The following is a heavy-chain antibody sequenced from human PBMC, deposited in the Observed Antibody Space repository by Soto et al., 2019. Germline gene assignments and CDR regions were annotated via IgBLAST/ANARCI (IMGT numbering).Heavy chain of an antibody. D-gene: IGHD1-26*01. Sequence: VQMVQSGAEVKEPGSSVKVSCTNSGDTFSHYVMSWVRQAPGQGLEWMGSLAPISGSPNYAERFEGRLTIGPDAGASTMYMELRGLKYDDTAVYYCARIGVGSRRWGQGTMVTVSS. J-gene: IGHJ3*01. CDR3: ARIGVGSRR. V-gene: IGHV1-69*18. CDR2: LAPISGSP. CDR1: GDTFSHYV.